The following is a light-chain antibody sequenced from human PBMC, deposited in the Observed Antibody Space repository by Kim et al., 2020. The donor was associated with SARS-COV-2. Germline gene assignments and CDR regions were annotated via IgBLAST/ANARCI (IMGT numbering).Light chain of an antibody. CDR1: NIGSKS. V-gene: IGLV3-21*04. CDR2: YDT. CDR3: QVWDSSSVV. J-gene: IGLJ2*01. Sequence: VAPGKAARITCGGNNIGSKSVHWYQQKPGQAPVLVIYYDTDRPSGIPERFSGSNSGNTATLTISRVEAGDEADYYCQVWDSSSVVFGGGTQLTVL.